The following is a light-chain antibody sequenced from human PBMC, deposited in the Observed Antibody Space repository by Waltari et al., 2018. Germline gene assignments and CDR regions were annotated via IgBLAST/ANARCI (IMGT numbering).Light chain of an antibody. CDR1: QGISSY. V-gene: IGKV1-9*01. CDR2: AAS. Sequence: IQLTQSPSSLSASVGDRVTITCRASQGISSYLAWYQQKPGKAPKLLIYAASTLQSGVPSRFSGSGSETDFTLTISSLQPEDFATYYCQQLNSYPFGFGPGTKVDIK. J-gene: IGKJ3*01. CDR3: QQLNSYPFG.